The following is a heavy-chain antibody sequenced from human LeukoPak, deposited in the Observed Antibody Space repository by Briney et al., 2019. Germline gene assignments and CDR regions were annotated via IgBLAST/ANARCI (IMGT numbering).Heavy chain of an antibody. CDR3: ARVPDCTNGVCYPLDY. CDR2: ISSSSSYI. CDR1: GFTFSSYS. J-gene: IGHJ4*02. D-gene: IGHD2-8*01. V-gene: IGHV3-21*01. Sequence: GGSLRLSCEASGFTFSSYSMNWVRQAPGKGLEWVSSISSSSSYIYYADSVKGRFTISRDNAKNSLYLQMNSLRAEDTAVYYCARVPDCTNGVCYPLDYWGQGTLVTVSS.